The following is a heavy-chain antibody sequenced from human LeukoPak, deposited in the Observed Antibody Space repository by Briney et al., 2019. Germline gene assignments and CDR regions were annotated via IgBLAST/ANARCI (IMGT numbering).Heavy chain of an antibody. D-gene: IGHD6-13*01. CDR3: ASRIATAGSVDY. J-gene: IGHJ4*02. CDR1: GFTFSSYA. Sequence: GGSLRLSCAASGFTFSSYAMSWVRQAPGKGLEWVSAISGSGGSTYYADSVKGRFTISRDNSKNTLHLQMNTLRAEDTAVCYCASRIATAGSVDYWGQGTLVTVSS. CDR2: ISGSGGST. V-gene: IGHV3-23*01.